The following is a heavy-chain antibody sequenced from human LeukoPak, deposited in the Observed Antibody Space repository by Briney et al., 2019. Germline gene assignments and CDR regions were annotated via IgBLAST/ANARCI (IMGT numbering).Heavy chain of an antibody. CDR3: ARHTRDYGSGSYVDY. V-gene: IGHV4-59*08. D-gene: IGHD3-10*01. CDR1: GGSISSYY. Sequence: SETLSLTCTVSGGSISSYYWSWIRQPPGKGLEWIGYIYYSGGTNYNPSLKSRVTISVDTSKNQFSLKLSSVTAADTAVYYCARHTRDYGSGSYVDYWGQGTRVTVSS. J-gene: IGHJ4*02. CDR2: IYYSGGT.